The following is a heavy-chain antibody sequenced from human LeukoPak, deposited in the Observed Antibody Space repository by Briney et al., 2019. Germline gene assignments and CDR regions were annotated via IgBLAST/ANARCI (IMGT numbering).Heavy chain of an antibody. V-gene: IGHV4-38-2*02. CDR2: IYHSGST. CDR3: ARDCGYDLLGSGWFDP. CDR1: GYSISSGYF. Sequence: SETLSLTCTVSGYSISSGYFWGWIRQPPGKGLEWIGSIYHSGSTYYNPSLKSRVTISVDTSKNQFSLKLSSVTTADTAVYYCARDCGYDLLGSGWFDPWGQGTLVTVSS. J-gene: IGHJ5*02. D-gene: IGHD5-12*01.